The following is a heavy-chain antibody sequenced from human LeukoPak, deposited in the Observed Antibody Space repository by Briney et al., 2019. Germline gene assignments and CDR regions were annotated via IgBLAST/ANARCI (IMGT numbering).Heavy chain of an antibody. CDR1: GFTFTTYW. CDR3: VRGGSSRFDQ. J-gene: IGHJ4*02. CDR2: ISPDGSEK. Sequence: GGSLRLSCAASGFTFTTYWMSWVRQAPGKGLEWVAKISPDGSEKYYVDSVKGRFTISRDNAKNSLDLQMSSLRADDTAVYYCVRGGSSRFDQWGQGTLVTVSS. D-gene: IGHD6-13*01. V-gene: IGHV3-7*04.